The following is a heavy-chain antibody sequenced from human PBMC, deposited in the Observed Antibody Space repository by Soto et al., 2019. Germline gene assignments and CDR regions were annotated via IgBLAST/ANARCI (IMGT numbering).Heavy chain of an antibody. V-gene: IGHV3-48*02. CDR2: ISSSDII. J-gene: IGHJ5*01. D-gene: IGHD3-10*01. CDR1: GFTFGAHS. Sequence: GRSLRLSCAASGFTFGAHSMNWVRQAPGKGLEWLSYISSSDIIYYADSVKGRFTISRDNAKNSLFLQMNSLRDEDTAVYYCARDGFFQVRGVNFRWFDPWSQGSLVTVSS. CDR3: ARDGFFQVRGVNFRWFDP.